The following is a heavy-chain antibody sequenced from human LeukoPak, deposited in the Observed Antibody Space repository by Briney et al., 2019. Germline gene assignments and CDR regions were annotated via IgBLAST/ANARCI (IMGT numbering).Heavy chain of an antibody. D-gene: IGHD3-16*01. CDR1: GYTFTGYY. Sequence: ASVKVSCKTSGYTFTGYYMHWLRQAPGQGLEWMGRINPNSGGTYYARKFQSRVTMTRDTSISTSYMELTSLKSDDTAVYYCAAGVLHGGGNWFDPWGQGTLVTVSS. V-gene: IGHV1-2*06. CDR2: INPNSGGT. CDR3: AAGVLHGGGNWFDP. J-gene: IGHJ5*02.